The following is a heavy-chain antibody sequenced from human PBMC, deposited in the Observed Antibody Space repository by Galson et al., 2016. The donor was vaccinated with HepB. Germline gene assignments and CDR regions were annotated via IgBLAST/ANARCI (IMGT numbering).Heavy chain of an antibody. J-gene: IGHJ3*02. V-gene: IGHV3-73*01. CDR3: AGRRDGSGDGFDI. Sequence: RLSCAASGFSFSDSTMHWVRQAYGQGLEWIGRTKKKADRYATTSVASVKGRFTISKDDSENTAYLQMNSLKTEDTAVYYCAGRRDGSGDGFDIWGQGTMVTVTS. CDR2: TKKKADRYAT. D-gene: IGHD5-24*01. CDR1: GFSFSDST.